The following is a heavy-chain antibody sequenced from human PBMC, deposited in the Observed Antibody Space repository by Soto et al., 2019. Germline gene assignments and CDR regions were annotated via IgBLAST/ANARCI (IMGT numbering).Heavy chain of an antibody. CDR2: MNPDSGST. J-gene: IGHJ4*02. CDR1: GYTFTSYD. V-gene: IGHV1-8*01. D-gene: IGHD7-27*01. CDR3: TRSRGGTGVEFDY. Sequence: ASVKVSCKASGYTFTSYDINWVRQAAGQGLEWMGWMNPDSGSTGYVQKFQGRVTMTRDTSMSTAYLELSSLTSEDTAVYYCTRSRGGTGVEFDYWGKGTPVTVSS.